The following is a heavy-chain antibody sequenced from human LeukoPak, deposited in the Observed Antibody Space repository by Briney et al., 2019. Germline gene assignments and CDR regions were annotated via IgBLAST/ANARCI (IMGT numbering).Heavy chain of an antibody. CDR2: ISRSRGNT. Sequence: GGSLRLSCAASGFTISRSSMHWVRQAPGKGLEFVSAISRSRGNTYYANSVKGRFTISRDTSKNTLYLQVGSLRVEDMAVYYCARVGDRSGNGYSHWGQGTLVTVSS. J-gene: IGHJ4*02. V-gene: IGHV3-64*01. CDR1: GFTISRSS. D-gene: IGHD2-2*03. CDR3: ARVGDRSGNGYSH.